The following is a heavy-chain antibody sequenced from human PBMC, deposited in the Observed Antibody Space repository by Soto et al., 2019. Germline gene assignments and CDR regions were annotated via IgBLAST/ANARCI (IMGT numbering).Heavy chain of an antibody. D-gene: IGHD2-15*01. V-gene: IGHV3-74*01. CDR3: ATGDGGKGGAMDV. CDR1: GFNFSNYY. Sequence: GGSLRLSCAASGFNFSNYYLHWVRQAPGKGLVWVSRFNSDWIFSIYADSVKGRFTISRDNANNTLFLQMNSLRFEDTAVYYCATGDGGKGGAMDVWGQGTTVTVSS. CDR2: FNSDWIFS. J-gene: IGHJ6*02.